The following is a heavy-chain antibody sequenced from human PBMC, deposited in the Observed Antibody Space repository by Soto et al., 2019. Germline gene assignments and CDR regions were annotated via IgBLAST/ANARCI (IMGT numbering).Heavy chain of an antibody. D-gene: IGHD2-15*01. CDR1: GFTFSSYW. CDR2: INSDGSST. CDR3: ARDPNGVVVVAATGY. J-gene: IGHJ4*02. V-gene: IGHV3-74*01. Sequence: EVQLVESGGGLVQPGGSLRLSCAASGFTFSSYWMHLVRQAPGKGLVWVSRINSDGSSTSYADSVKGRFTISRDNAKNTLYLQMNSLRAEDTAVYYCARDPNGVVVVAATGYWGQGTLVTVSS.